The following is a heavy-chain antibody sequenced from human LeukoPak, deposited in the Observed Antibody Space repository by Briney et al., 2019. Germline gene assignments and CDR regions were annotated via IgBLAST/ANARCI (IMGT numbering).Heavy chain of an antibody. J-gene: IGHJ5*02. CDR2: IYYSGST. CDR1: GGSFSGYY. Sequence: SETLSLTCAVYGGSFSGYYWSWIRQPPGKGLEWIGYIYYSGSTNYNPSLKSRVTISVDTSKNQFSLKLSSVTAADTAVYYCARTVGITMVRGVWWFDPWGQGTLVTVSS. CDR3: ARTVGITMVRGVWWFDP. V-gene: IGHV4-59*01. D-gene: IGHD3-10*01.